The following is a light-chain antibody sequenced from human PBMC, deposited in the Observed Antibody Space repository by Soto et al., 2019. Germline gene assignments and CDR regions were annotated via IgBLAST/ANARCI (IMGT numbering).Light chain of an antibody. CDR1: QGLHNW. CDR3: HQXNNCPIT. Sequence: LMTQSPSSVSESIGDTVTITCRASQGLHNWLAWYQQKPNKAPKLLIYSASNLQNGVPSRFNCSGSGTDFSLTITGLQPEDFATYFCHQXNNCPITLGQGTPL. V-gene: IGKV1-12*01. J-gene: IGKJ5*01. CDR2: SAS.